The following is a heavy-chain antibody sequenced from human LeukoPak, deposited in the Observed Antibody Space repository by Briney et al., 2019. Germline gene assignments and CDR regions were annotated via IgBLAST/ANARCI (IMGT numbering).Heavy chain of an antibody. CDR1: GFTFTNYW. V-gene: IGHV3-7*01. CDR2: IKEDGSAK. CDR3: ARDSGYNTFDY. Sequence: GGSLRLSCAASGFTFTNYWMAWVRQAPGKGLEWVANIKEDGSAKYYVDSVKGRFTISRDNAKNSLYLQMSSLRVEDTAVYYCARDSGYNTFDYWGQGALSPSPQ. D-gene: IGHD1-14*01. J-gene: IGHJ4*02.